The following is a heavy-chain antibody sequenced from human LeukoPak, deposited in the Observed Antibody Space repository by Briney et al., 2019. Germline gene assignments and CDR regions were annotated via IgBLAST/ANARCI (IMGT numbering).Heavy chain of an antibody. CDR3: ASGQGDSVYYYGSGTPFGTFDY. D-gene: IGHD3-10*01. V-gene: IGHV4-31*03. J-gene: IGHJ4*02. CDR1: GGSISSGGYY. CDR2: IYYSGST. Sequence: PSETLSLTCTVSGGSISSGGYYWSWIRQHPGKGLEWIGYIYYSGSTYYNPSLKSRVTISVDTSKNQFSLKLSSVTAADTAVYYCASGQGDSVYYYGSGTPFGTFDYWGQGTLVTVSS.